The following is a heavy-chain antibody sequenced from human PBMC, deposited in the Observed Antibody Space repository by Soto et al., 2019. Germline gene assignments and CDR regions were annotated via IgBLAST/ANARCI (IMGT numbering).Heavy chain of an antibody. CDR1: GFTFSSYA. J-gene: IGHJ4*02. CDR3: ARSLFLASTDTEPFDY. Sequence: EAQLLESGGGLVQPGGSLLLSCAASGFTFSSYAMSWVRQAPGKGLEWVSSISGGGNDAFYAVSVKGRFTISRDNSRNMLYLQMSSLRADDTAIYYCARSLFLASTDTEPFDYWGQGALVTVSS. D-gene: IGHD3-3*02. CDR2: ISGGGNDA. V-gene: IGHV3-23*01.